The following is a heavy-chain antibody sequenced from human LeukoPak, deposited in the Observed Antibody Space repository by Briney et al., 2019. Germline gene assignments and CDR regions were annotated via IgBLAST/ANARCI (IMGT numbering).Heavy chain of an antibody. Sequence: GGSLRLSCAASGFTFSSYEMNWVRQAPGKGLGWVSYISSSGSTIYYADSVKGRFTISRDNAKNSLYLQMNSLRPEDTAIYYCAKDQYSSSWVVDYWGQGTLVTVSS. J-gene: IGHJ4*02. V-gene: IGHV3-48*03. CDR1: GFTFSSYE. CDR2: ISSSGSTI. D-gene: IGHD6-13*01. CDR3: AKDQYSSSWVVDY.